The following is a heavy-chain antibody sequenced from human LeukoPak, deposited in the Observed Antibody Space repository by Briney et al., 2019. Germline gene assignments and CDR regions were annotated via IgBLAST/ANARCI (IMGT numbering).Heavy chain of an antibody. CDR3: ARDLHYYVARDV. CDR2: IGSDNKP. CDR1: GFTFSAYA. V-gene: IGHV3-23*05. Sequence: GGSLRLSCEASGFTFSAYAMTWVRQAPGQGLEWVSAIGSDNKPHYSADVKGRFAISSNNSKSMLLLQLKSLRAEDTALHYCARDLHYYVARDVWGQGTTVTVSS. J-gene: IGHJ6*02. D-gene: IGHD3-10*02.